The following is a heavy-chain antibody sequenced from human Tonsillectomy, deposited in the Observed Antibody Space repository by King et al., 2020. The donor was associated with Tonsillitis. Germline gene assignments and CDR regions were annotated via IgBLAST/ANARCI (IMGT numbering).Heavy chain of an antibody. CDR1: GFTFSDYC. CDR3: ARAPLGSNWFDP. V-gene: IGHV3-11*01. CDR2: ITNSGNTI. D-gene: IGHD7-27*01. J-gene: IGHJ5*02. Sequence: VQLVESGGGLVKPGGSLRLSCAASGFTFSDYCMNWIRQAPGKGLEWVSYITNSGNTIYYADSVKGRFTISRDNAKISLHLQMSSLRAEDTAVYYCARAPLGSNWFDPWGQGILVTVSS.